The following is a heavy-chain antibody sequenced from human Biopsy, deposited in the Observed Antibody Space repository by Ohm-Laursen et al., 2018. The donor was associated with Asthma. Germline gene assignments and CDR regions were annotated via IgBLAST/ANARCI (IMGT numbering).Heavy chain of an antibody. CDR1: GASISRGDFY. V-gene: IGHV4-30-4*01. CDR3: VRGSSSWHHGPFHYYYGLDV. CDR2: SFHSGST. J-gene: IGHJ6*02. D-gene: IGHD6-13*01. Sequence: SETLSLTCNVSGASISRGDFYWSWIRQPPGKGLEWIGYSFHSGSTYYKSSLKSRVSIFVDTSKNQLSLRLSSVTAADTAVYYCVRGSSSWHHGPFHYYYGLDVWGQGTTATVSS.